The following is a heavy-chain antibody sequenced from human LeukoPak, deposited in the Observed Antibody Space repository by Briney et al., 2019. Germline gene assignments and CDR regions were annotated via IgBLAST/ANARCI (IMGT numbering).Heavy chain of an antibody. V-gene: IGHV1-2*02. D-gene: IGHD3-3*01. Sequence: GASVKVSCKASGYTFTGYYMHWVRQAPGQGLEWMGWINPNSGGTNYAQKFQGRVTMTRDTSISTAYMELRSLRSDDTAVYYCARLPDFWSGYYTEPFDYWGQGTLVTVSS. CDR2: INPNSGGT. CDR1: GYTFTGYY. J-gene: IGHJ4*02. CDR3: ARLPDFWSGYYTEPFDY.